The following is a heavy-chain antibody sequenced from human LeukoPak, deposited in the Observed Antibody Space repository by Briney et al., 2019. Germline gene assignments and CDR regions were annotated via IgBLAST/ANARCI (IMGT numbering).Heavy chain of an antibody. Sequence: PGRSLRLSCAASGFTFSSYAMSWVRQAPGKGPEWVSTISIDGGRTYYAGSVKGRFTVSRDTSKNTLYLQMNSLRAEDTAVYYCARKGIGSSRYQNMDVWGKGTTVTVSS. V-gene: IGHV3-23*01. D-gene: IGHD6-25*01. CDR1: GFTFSSYA. J-gene: IGHJ6*03. CDR2: ISIDGGRT. CDR3: ARKGIGSSRYQNMDV.